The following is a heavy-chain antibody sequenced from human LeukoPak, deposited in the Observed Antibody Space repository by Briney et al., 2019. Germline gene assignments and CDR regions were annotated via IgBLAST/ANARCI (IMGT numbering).Heavy chain of an antibody. V-gene: IGHV6-1*01. J-gene: IGHJ6*02. Sequence: SQTLSLTCAISGDSVSSNSAAWNWIRQSPSRGLEWLGRTYYRSKWHNDYAVSVKSRITINPDTSKNQFSLQLNSVTPEDTAVYYRSKEQIEMPTIMDYYYGMDVWGQGTTVTVSS. CDR3: SKEQIEMPTIMDYYYGMDV. CDR2: TYYRSKWHN. D-gene: IGHD5-24*01. CDR1: GDSVSSNSAA.